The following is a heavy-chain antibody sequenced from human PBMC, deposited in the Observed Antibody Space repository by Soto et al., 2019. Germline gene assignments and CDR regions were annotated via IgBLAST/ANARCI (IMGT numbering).Heavy chain of an antibody. Sequence: QVQLVESGGGVVQPGRSLRLSCAASGFTFSSYGMHWVRQAPGKGLEWVAVIWYDGSNKYYADSVKGRFTISRDNSKNTLYLQMNSLRAEDMAVYYCARGVVRGVTAFDIWGQGTMVTVSS. CDR3: ARGVVRGVTAFDI. J-gene: IGHJ3*02. V-gene: IGHV3-33*01. CDR1: GFTFSSYG. CDR2: IWYDGSNK. D-gene: IGHD3-10*01.